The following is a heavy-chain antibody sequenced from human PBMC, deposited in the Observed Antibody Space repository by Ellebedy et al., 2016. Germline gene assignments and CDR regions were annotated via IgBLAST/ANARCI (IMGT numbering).Heavy chain of an antibody. V-gene: IGHV3-43*01. CDR3: AKDRYDFWSGYYLTDY. J-gene: IGHJ4*02. CDR2: ISWNGGST. Sequence: GESLKISCAASGFNFHEYPLHLFRQAPGKGLEWVSLISWNGGSTYYADSVKGRFTISRDKSRNSLYLQMNSLRTEDTALYYCAKDRYDFWSGYYLTDYWGQGTLVTVSS. D-gene: IGHD3-3*01. CDR1: GFNFHEYP.